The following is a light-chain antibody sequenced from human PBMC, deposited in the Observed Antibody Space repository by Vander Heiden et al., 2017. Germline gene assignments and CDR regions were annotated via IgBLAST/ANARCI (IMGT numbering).Light chain of an antibody. V-gene: IGKV4-1*01. J-gene: IGKJ1*01. CDR1: QSIFCSSYHKNF. Sequence: DIVMTPSPDSLAVSLGERATINCNSSQSIFCSSYHKNFLRWYQQKPGQPPKLLIYWASTRESGVPDRFSGSGSGKDFTLPISNLQAEDVAVYYGQQYYSSPWTFGQGTKVEIK. CDR3: QQYYSSPWT. CDR2: WAS.